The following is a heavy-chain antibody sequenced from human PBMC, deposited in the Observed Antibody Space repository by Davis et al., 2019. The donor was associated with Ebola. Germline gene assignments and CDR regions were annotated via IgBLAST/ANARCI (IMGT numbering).Heavy chain of an antibody. CDR1: GGSFSGYY. CDR2: INHSGST. D-gene: IGHD2-2*01. V-gene: IGHV4-34*01. J-gene: IGHJ5*02. Sequence: PSETLSLTCAVYGGSFSGYYWSWIRQPPGKGLEWIGEINHSGSTNYNPSLKSRVTISVDTSKNQFSLKLSSVTAADTAVYYCARGDIVVVPAVQEVGGWFDPWGQGTLVTVSS. CDR3: ARGDIVVVPAVQEVGGWFDP.